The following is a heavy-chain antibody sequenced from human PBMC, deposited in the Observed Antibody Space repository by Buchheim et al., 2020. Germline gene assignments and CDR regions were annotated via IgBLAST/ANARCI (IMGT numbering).Heavy chain of an antibody. CDR3: ARARKLGTVFYGMDV. CDR2: IKQEGNER. Sequence: EVQLVESGGGLVQPGGSLRLSCAASGFTFSSYWMSWVRQAPGKGLEWVANIKQEGNERYYVDSVKGRFTISSDNAKNSLYLQMNSLRAEDTAVYYCARARKLGTVFYGMDVWGQGTT. D-gene: IGHD4-17*01. V-gene: IGHV3-7*01. J-gene: IGHJ6*02. CDR1: GFTFSSYW.